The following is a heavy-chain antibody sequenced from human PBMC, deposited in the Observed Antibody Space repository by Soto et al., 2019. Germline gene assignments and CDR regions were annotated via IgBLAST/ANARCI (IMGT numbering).Heavy chain of an antibody. Sequence: ASVKVSCKASGYTVTGYYMHWVRQAPGQGLEWMGWINPNSGGTNYAQKFQGRVTMTRDTSISTAYMELSRLRSDDTAVYYCARDSRFTTMVRGVIFSAFDIRVQGPMVTASS. CDR1: GYTVTGYY. CDR3: ARDSRFTTMVRGVIFSAFDI. J-gene: IGHJ3*02. D-gene: IGHD3-10*01. V-gene: IGHV1-2*02. CDR2: INPNSGGT.